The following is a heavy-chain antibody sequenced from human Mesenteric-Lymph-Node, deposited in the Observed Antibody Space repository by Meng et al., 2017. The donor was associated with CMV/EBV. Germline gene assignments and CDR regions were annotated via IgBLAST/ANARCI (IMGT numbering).Heavy chain of an antibody. J-gene: IGHJ6*02. V-gene: IGHV3-21*01. D-gene: IGHD2-15*01. CDR2: ISSSSSYI. CDR3: ASEVGVGMDV. CDR1: GFTFSSYS. Sequence: GGSLRLSCAASGFTFSSYSMNWVRQAPGKGLEWVSSISSSSSYIYYADSVKGRFTISRDNAKNSLYLQTNSLRAEDTAVYYCASEVGVGMDVWGQGTTVTVSS.